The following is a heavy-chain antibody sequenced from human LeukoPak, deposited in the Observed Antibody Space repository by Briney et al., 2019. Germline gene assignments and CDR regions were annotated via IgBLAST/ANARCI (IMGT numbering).Heavy chain of an antibody. CDR3: ARDFKVPADVPGIAVAGSGYYYYSMDV. J-gene: IGHJ6*02. Sequence: GGSLRLSCAASGFTFSSYEMNWVRQAPGKGLEWVSYISSSGSTIYYADSVKGRFTISRDNAKNSLYLQMNSLRAEDTAVYYCARDFKVPADVPGIAVAGSGYYYYSMDVWGQGTTVTVSS. CDR2: ISSSGSTI. V-gene: IGHV3-48*03. D-gene: IGHD6-19*01. CDR1: GFTFSSYE.